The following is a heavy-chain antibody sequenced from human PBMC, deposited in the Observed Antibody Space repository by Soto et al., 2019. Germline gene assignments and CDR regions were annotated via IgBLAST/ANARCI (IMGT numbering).Heavy chain of an antibody. CDR1: GFSLSTSAEG. CDR2: IYWDGDE. J-gene: IGHJ4*02. CDR3: AHGSCTSADCYPNPYLDY. V-gene: IGHV2-5*02. Sequence: QITLKESGPTLVKPTQTLTLTCTFSGFSLSTSAEGVGWIRQPPGKALEWLALIYWDGDERYSPALKSRLTLTKDTSKHQVVLTLTNMDPADTATYSCAHGSCTSADCYPNPYLDYWGQGILVTVSS. D-gene: IGHD2-2*01.